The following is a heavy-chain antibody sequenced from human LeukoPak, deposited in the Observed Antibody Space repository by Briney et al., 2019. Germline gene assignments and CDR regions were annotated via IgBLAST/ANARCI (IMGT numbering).Heavy chain of an antibody. CDR2: INSDGSNT. J-gene: IGHJ6*02. CDR3: ARYKPGSGSSLNGMDV. D-gene: IGHD3-10*01. Sequence: PGGSLRLSCAASGFTFSSHWMHWVGQAPGKGLVWVSRINSDGSNTSYADSVKGRFTISRDNAKNTLYPQMNSLRAEDTAVYYCARYKPGSGSSLNGMDVWGQGTTVTVSS. CDR1: GFTFSSHW. V-gene: IGHV3-74*01.